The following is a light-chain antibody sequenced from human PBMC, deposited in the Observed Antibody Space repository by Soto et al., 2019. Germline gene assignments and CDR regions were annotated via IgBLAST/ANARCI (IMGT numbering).Light chain of an antibody. J-gene: IGKJ1*01. Sequence: DIVMTQSPDSLAVSLGERATINCKSSRSVLHTSNNKDYIAWYQQKPGQPHKLLIAWASTRESVVPGRFSGSGSVSDFTPTNTSLQAEDVAVYYCQQYYTTPQSFGQGTKVEIK. CDR3: QQYYTTPQS. CDR2: WAS. CDR1: RSVLHTSNNKDY. V-gene: IGKV4-1*01.